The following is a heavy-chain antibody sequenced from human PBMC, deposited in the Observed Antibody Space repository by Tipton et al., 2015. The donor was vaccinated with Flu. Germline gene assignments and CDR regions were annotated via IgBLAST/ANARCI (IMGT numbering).Heavy chain of an antibody. CDR2: VSYRGST. V-gene: IGHV4-59*08. CDR1: GGSISSYY. J-gene: IGHJ4*02. D-gene: IGHD3-10*02. Sequence: LRLSCTVSGGSISSYYWSWIRQPPGKGLEWIGYVSYRGSTNYNPSLKSRVTISLDTSKSQFSLKLTSVTAADTAIYYCARLSFYDVDLKNFYFDYWGQGALVTVSS. CDR3: ARLSFYDVDLKNFYFDY.